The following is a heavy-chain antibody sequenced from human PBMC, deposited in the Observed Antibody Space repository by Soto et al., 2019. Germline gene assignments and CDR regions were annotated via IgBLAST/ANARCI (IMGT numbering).Heavy chain of an antibody. CDR3: ASGRPHGSGHYDMDV. Sequence: EVELVESGGGLVQPGGSLRLSCSDSGFTLSTYSMNWGRLIPGKGLEWVSDISSSGTTYYSDSEKGRFTISRDNDQNSLYLQINRLRAEDTAVSFCASGRPHGSGHYDMDVWGQGTTVTVSS. J-gene: IGHJ6*02. CDR1: GFTLSTYS. V-gene: IGHV3-48*01. D-gene: IGHD3-10*01. CDR2: ISSSGTT.